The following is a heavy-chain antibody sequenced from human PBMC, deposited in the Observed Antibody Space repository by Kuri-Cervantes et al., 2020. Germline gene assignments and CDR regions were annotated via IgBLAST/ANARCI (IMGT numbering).Heavy chain of an antibody. J-gene: IGHJ4*02. D-gene: IGHD2-21*02. V-gene: IGHV1-69*13. CDR1: GGTFSSYA. CDR3: ARGESYCGGDCYSTHFDY. Sequence: SVKVSCKASGGTFSSYAISWVRQAPGQGLEWMGGIIPIFGTANYAQKFQGRVTITADESTSTAYMELSSLRSEDTAVYYCARGESYCGGDCYSTHFDYWGLGTLVTVSS. CDR2: IIPIFGTA.